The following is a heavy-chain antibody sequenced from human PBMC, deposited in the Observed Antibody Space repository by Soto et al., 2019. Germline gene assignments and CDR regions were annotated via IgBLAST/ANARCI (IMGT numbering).Heavy chain of an antibody. D-gene: IGHD4-17*01. V-gene: IGHV3-30-3*01. CDR2: ISYDGSNK. CDR1: GFTFSSYA. J-gene: IGHJ4*02. CDR3: AREYGDYTFDY. Sequence: QVQLVESGGGVVQPGRSLRLSCAASGFTFSSYAMHWVRQAPGKGLEWVAVISYDGSNKYYADSVKGRFTISRYNSKNTLYLQMNSLRAEDTAVYYCAREYGDYTFDYWGQGTLVTVSS.